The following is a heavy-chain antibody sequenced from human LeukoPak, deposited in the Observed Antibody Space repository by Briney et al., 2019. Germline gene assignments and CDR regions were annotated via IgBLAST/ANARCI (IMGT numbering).Heavy chain of an antibody. D-gene: IGHD6-19*01. Sequence: GGSLRLFCEASGFTFNTYAIYWVRQAPGKGLEWVSGICGRGGCTYYADSVKGRFTISRDNSKNTVYLQINSLTAGDTAVYYCAKTTIGYSSGRYPGWPADCWGQGTLGTVSS. CDR2: ICGRGGCT. CDR3: AKTTIGYSSGRYPGWPADC. V-gene: IGHV3-23*01. CDR1: GFTFNTYA. J-gene: IGHJ4*02.